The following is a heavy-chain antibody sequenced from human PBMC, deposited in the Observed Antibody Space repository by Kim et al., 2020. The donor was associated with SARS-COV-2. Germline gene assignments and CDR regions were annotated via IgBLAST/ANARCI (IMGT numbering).Heavy chain of an antibody. Sequence: GGSLRLSCVASGFTFSSYWMHWVRQAPGKGLVWVSRVNSDGSSTSYADSVKGRFTISRDNARNTLYLQMNSLRAEDTAVYYCASLSTGYVWDKVDYGGQGTLVTVSS. CDR2: VNSDGSST. D-gene: IGHD3-16*01. CDR1: GFTFSSYW. CDR3: ASLSTGYVWDKVDY. V-gene: IGHV3-74*01. J-gene: IGHJ4*02.